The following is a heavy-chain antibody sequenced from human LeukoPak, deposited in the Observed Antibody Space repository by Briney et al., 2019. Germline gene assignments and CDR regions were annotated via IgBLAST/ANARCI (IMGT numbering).Heavy chain of an antibody. D-gene: IGHD3-3*01. CDR3: AKDFSEFLELDY. CDR1: GFTFSSYA. V-gene: IGHV3-30-3*01. Sequence: GRSLRLSCAASGFTFSSYAMHWVRQAPGKGLEWVAVISYDGSNKYYADSVKGRFTISRDNSKNTLYLQMNSLRAEDTAVYYCAKDFSEFLELDYWGQGTLVTVSS. CDR2: ISYDGSNK. J-gene: IGHJ4*02.